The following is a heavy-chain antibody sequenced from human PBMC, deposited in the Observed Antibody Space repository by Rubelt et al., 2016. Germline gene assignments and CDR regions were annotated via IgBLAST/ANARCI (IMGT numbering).Heavy chain of an antibody. Sequence: QLQLQESGPGLVQPSETLSLTCLVSGGSISSDNYHWGWIRQPPGKGLEWIGSMSYSWSTSYNQSLKSRATISLATSKNHFSLKLRYVTAADTAVYVCAGQMTTILAGWFDPWGQGTLVTVSS. CDR3: AGQMTTILAGWFDP. V-gene: IGHV4-39*02. CDR1: GGSISSDNYH. D-gene: IGHD3-3*01. J-gene: IGHJ5*02. CDR2: MSYSWST.